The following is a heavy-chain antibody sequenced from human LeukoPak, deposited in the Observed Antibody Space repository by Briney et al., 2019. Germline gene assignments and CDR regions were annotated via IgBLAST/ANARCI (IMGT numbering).Heavy chain of an antibody. D-gene: IGHD1-20*01. V-gene: IGHV4-39*07. Sequence: SETLSLTCTISRGSISSTTFYWGWIRQPPGKRLEGIVSIYFGGTTYYNPSLKSRVTISVDTSKNQFSLKLSSVTAADTAVYYCARDPVTGNYYYYGMDVWGQGTTVTVSS. CDR2: IYFGGTT. CDR3: ARDPVTGNYYYYGMDV. J-gene: IGHJ6*02. CDR1: RGSISSTTFY.